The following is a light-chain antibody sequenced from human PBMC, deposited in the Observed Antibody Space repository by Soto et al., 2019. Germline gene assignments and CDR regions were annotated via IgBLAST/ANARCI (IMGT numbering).Light chain of an antibody. Sequence: EIVLTQSPGTLSLSPGERATLSCRASQSVSSSYLAWYQQKPGQAPRLLIYGASSRATGIPDRFSGSGSGTDFTLTISRLEPEDFAVYYCQQYGSSRGLTFGQGTKGEIK. CDR3: QQYGSSRGLT. V-gene: IGKV3-20*01. CDR2: GAS. J-gene: IGKJ1*01. CDR1: QSVSSSY.